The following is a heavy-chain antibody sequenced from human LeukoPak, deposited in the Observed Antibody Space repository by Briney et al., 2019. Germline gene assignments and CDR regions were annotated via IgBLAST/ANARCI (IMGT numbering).Heavy chain of an antibody. D-gene: IGHD3-3*01. CDR1: GGSISSYY. CDR2: IYTSGST. V-gene: IGHV4-4*07. J-gene: IGHJ3*02. Sequence: SETLSLTCTVSGGSISSYYWSWIRQPAGKGLGWIGRIYTSGSTNYNPSLKSRVTISVDKSKNQFSLKLSSVTAADTAVYYCARDGEYYDFWSGPPDAFDIWGQGTMVTVSS. CDR3: ARDGEYYDFWSGPPDAFDI.